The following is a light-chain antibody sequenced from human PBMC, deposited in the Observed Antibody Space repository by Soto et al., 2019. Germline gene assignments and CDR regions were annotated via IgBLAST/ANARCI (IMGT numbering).Light chain of an antibody. J-gene: IGLJ1*01. CDR3: ISYTDRQSYL. Sequence: QSAMTQPASVSGSAGQSITISCSGTRSDIGSYDHVACYQQFPGKSPKLIIYAVSDRPSGVSDRFSGSKSGISASLTISGLQTEDEADYYCISYTDRQSYLFGTGTKVTVL. CDR2: AVS. CDR1: RSDIGSYDH. V-gene: IGLV2-14*03.